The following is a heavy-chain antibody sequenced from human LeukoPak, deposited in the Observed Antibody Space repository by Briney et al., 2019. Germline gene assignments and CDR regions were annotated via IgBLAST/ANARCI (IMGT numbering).Heavy chain of an antibody. Sequence: SVKVSCKASGGTFSSYAISWVRQAPGQGLEWMGGIIPIFGTANYAQKFQGRVTITADESTSTAYMELSSLRSEDTAVYYCARDQVPYGSGRPDYYYYYMDVWGKGTTVTISS. CDR3: ARDQVPYGSGRPDYYYYYMDV. CDR2: IIPIFGTA. D-gene: IGHD3-10*01. J-gene: IGHJ6*03. V-gene: IGHV1-69*13. CDR1: GGTFSSYA.